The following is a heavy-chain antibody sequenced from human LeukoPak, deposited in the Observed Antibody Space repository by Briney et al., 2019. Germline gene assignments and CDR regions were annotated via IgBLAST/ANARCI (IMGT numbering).Heavy chain of an antibody. Sequence: GGSLRLSCAASGFTFDDYAMHWVRQAPGKGLEWVSGISWNSGSIGYADSVKGRFTISRDNAKNSLYLQVNSLRAEDMALYYCARDSQLPVDYWGQGTLVTVSS. V-gene: IGHV3-9*03. J-gene: IGHJ4*02. CDR2: ISWNSGSI. CDR3: ARDSQLPVDY. D-gene: IGHD2-2*01. CDR1: GFTFDDYA.